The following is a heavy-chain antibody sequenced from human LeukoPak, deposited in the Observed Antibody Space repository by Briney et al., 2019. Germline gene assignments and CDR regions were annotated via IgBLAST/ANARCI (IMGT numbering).Heavy chain of an antibody. CDR1: GFTFRNYW. CDR3: AKGPQSSAQYHFDY. Sequence: GGSLRLSCAASGFTFRNYWMGWVRQAPGKGLEWVANTKPDGTAEYYADSVRGRFTISRDNSKSTLYLQKNSLRAEDTAVYYCAKGPQSSAQYHFDYWGQGTLVTVSS. D-gene: IGHD3-22*01. V-gene: IGHV3-7*03. J-gene: IGHJ4*02. CDR2: TKPDGTAE.